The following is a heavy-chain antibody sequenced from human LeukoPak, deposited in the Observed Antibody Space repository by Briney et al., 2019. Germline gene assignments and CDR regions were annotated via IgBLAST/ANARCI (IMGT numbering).Heavy chain of an antibody. Sequence: SQTLSLTCTVSGGSISSGGYYWSWIRQPPGKGLEWIGYIYHSGSTYYNPSLKSRVTISVDRSKNQFSLKLSSVTAADTAVYYCAREQNYCSSTSCYNYYFDYWGQGTLVTVSS. J-gene: IGHJ4*02. CDR3: AREQNYCSSTSCYNYYFDY. CDR2: IYHSGST. CDR1: GGSISSGGYY. V-gene: IGHV4-30-2*01. D-gene: IGHD2-2*02.